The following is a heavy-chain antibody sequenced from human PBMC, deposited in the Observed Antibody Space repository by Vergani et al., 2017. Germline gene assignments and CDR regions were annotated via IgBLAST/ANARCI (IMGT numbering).Heavy chain of an antibody. CDR3: ARVRDRYSYFDY. Sequence: QVQLQESGPGLVKPSQTLSLTCTVSGGSISSGGYYWSWIRQHPGKGLEWIGRIYTSGSTNYNPSLKSRVTISVDTSKNQFSLKLSSVTAADTAVYYCARVRDRYSYFDYWGQGTLVTVSS. J-gene: IGHJ4*02. D-gene: IGHD3-16*02. CDR2: IYTSGST. V-gene: IGHV4-31*03. CDR1: GGSISSGGYY.